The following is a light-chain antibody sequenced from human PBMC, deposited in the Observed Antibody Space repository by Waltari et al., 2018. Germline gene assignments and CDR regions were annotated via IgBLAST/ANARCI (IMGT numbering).Light chain of an antibody. CDR3: QQSYNNPYT. Sequence: DIQMTQSPSSLPASVGDRVTITCRASQTISTYLNWYQQKPGKAPKLLMFAASSLQSGVPSRFSGSGSGTDFTLTISSLQPEDFATYYCQQSYNNPYTFGQGTRLEIK. CDR1: QTISTY. J-gene: IGKJ2*01. V-gene: IGKV1-39*01. CDR2: AAS.